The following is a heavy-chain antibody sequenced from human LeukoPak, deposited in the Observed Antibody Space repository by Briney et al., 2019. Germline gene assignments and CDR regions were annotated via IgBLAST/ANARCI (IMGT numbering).Heavy chain of an antibody. CDR1: GGSISSSSYY. J-gene: IGHJ4*02. Sequence: SETLSLTCTVSGGSISSSSYYWGWIRQPPGKGLEWIGSIYYSGSTYYNPSLKSRVTISVDTSKNQFSLKLSSVTAADTAVYYCARGGSGWRNNYYFDYWGQGTLVTVSS. D-gene: IGHD6-19*01. CDR2: IYYSGST. V-gene: IGHV4-39*07. CDR3: ARGGSGWRNNYYFDY.